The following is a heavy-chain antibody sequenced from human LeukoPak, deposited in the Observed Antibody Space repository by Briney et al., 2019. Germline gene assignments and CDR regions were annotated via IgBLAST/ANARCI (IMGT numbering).Heavy chain of an antibody. D-gene: IGHD6-19*01. V-gene: IGHV4-39*07. CDR1: GGSISSSSYY. CDR2: IYYSGST. J-gene: IGHJ5*02. CDR3: AREYSSGWASAQGDSGWFDP. Sequence: SETLSLTCTVSGGSISSSSYYWGWIRQPPGKGLEWIGSIYYSGSTYYNPSLKSRVTISVDTSKNQFSLKLSSVTAADTAVYYCAREYSSGWASAQGDSGWFDPWGQGTLVTVSS.